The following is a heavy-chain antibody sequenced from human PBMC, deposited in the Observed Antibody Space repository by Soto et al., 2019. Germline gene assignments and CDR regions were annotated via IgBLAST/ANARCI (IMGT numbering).Heavy chain of an antibody. D-gene: IGHD3-10*01. V-gene: IGHV3-23*01. Sequence: PGGSLRLSFAASGFTFSIYAMSWVLQAPGKXLXXVSAISGSGGSKYYADSVKGRFTIYRDNSKNTLYLQMSSLRAEETAVYYCAKGSMVRGVIIIYYYYGMDVWGQGTTVTVS. CDR1: GFTFSIYA. CDR3: AKGSMVRGVIIIYYYYGMDV. J-gene: IGHJ6*02. CDR2: ISGSGGSK.